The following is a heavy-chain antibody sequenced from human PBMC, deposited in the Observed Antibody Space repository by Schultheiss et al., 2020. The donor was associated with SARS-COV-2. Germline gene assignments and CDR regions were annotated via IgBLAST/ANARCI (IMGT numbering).Heavy chain of an antibody. CDR2: IYPGDSDT. CDR3: ATSIPTYDFWSQGSFDY. CDR1: GYSFTSYW. D-gene: IGHD3-3*01. J-gene: IGHJ4*02. Sequence: GESLKISCKGSGYSFTSYWIGWVRQMPGKGLELMGIIYPGDSDTRYSPSFQGQVTISADKSISTAYLQWSSLKASDTAMYYCATSIPTYDFWSQGSFDYWGQGTLVTVSS. V-gene: IGHV5-51*01.